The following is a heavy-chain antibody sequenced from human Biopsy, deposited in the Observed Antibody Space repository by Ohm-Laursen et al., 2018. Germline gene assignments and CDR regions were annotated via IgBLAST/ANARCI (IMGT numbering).Heavy chain of an antibody. J-gene: IGHJ6*02. Sequence: GSSVKVSCNASGYSFTKYYINWVRQAPGQGLEWMGIINPTGGTTSYAEKFRGRVTLTRDTSTCTVYLELNSLIYEDTALYYCARDETGSSVFGPYYYGMDVWGQGTTVTVSS. CDR2: INPTGGTT. CDR3: ARDETGSSVFGPYYYGMDV. V-gene: IGHV1-46*01. D-gene: IGHD3-9*01. CDR1: GYSFTKYY.